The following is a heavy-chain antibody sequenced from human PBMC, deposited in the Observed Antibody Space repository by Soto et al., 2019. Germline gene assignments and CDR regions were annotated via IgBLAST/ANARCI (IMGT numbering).Heavy chain of an antibody. J-gene: IGHJ3*02. V-gene: IGHV1-69*13. CDR3: ANYYGSGMNTFDI. D-gene: IGHD3-10*01. Sequence: SVKVSCKASGCTFSSYAISWVRQAPGQGLEWMGRIIPIFGTANYAQKFQGRVTITADESTSTAYMELSSLRSEDTAVYYCANYYGSGMNTFDIWGQGTMVTVSS. CDR1: GCTFSSYA. CDR2: IIPIFGTA.